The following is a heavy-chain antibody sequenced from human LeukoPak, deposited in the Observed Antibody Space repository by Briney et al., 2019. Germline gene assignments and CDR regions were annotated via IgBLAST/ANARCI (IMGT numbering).Heavy chain of an antibody. CDR2: IIPIFGTA. Sequence: SVKVSCKASGGTFSSYAISWVRQAPGQGLEWMGGIIPIFGTANYAQKFQGRVTITTDESTSTAYMELSSLRSEDTAVYYCARSDGESGYLYYFDYWGQGTLVTVSS. D-gene: IGHD3-3*01. CDR3: ARSDGESGYLYYFDY. V-gene: IGHV1-69*05. CDR1: GGTFSSYA. J-gene: IGHJ4*02.